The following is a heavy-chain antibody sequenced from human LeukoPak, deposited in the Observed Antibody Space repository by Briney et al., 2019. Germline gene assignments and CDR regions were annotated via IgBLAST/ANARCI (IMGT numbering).Heavy chain of an antibody. V-gene: IGHV3-30*18. CDR2: ISYDGSNK. CDR3: AKDRVTGTTGLTDY. Sequence: GGSLRLSCAASGFTFSSYGMHWVRQAPGKGLEWVAVISYDGSNKYYADSVKGRFTISRDNSKNTLYLQMNSLRVEDTAVYYCAKDRVTGTTGLTDYWGQGTLVTVSS. D-gene: IGHD1-20*01. J-gene: IGHJ4*02. CDR1: GFTFSSYG.